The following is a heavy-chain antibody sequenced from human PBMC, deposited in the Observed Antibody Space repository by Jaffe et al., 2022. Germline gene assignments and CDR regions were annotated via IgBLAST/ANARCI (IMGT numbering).Heavy chain of an antibody. D-gene: IGHD4-17*01. J-gene: IGHJ3*02. CDR1: GFTFRDYA. CDR3: TRGDYWALGLVFGAFDI. Sequence: EVQLLESGGGLVQPGRSLRLSCTASGFTFRDYAIHWVRQAPGKGLEWVGFIRYNAYAGTAEYAASVKGRFTISRDDSIGIAYLQMNSLRAEDTAVYYCTRGDYWALGLVFGAFDIWGQGTMVTVSS. CDR2: IRYNAYAGTA. V-gene: IGHV3-49*04.